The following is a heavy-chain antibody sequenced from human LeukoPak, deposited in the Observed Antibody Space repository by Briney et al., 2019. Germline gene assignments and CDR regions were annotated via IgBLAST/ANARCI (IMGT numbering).Heavy chain of an antibody. D-gene: IGHD6-19*01. CDR3: ASAPTAGIAVAGTDY. V-gene: IGHV1-18*01. CDR1: GYTFTSYG. CDR2: ISAYNGIT. Sequence: ASVKVSCKASGYTFTSYGISWVRQAPGQGLEWMGWISAYNGITNYAQKLQGRVTMTTDTSTSTAYMELRSLRSDDTAVYYCASAPTAGIAVAGTDYWGQGTLVTVSS. J-gene: IGHJ4*02.